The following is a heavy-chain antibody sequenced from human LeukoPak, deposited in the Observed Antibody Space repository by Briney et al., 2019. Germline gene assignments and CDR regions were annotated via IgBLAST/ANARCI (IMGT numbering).Heavy chain of an antibody. CDR3: ARSQFGELLNGFDS. V-gene: IGHV3-21*01. CDR2: ISSSSSDYT. J-gene: IGHJ4*02. D-gene: IGHD3-10*01. CDR1: GFTFSTYS. Sequence: GALRLSCAASGFTFSTYSMSWVRQAPGKGLEWVSSISSSSSDYTYYADSVKGRFTISRDNAKNSLYLQMNSLRVEDTAVYYCARSQFGELLNGFDSWGQGTLVTVSS.